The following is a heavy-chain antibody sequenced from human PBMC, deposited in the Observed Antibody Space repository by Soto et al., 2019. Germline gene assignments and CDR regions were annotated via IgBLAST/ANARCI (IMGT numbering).Heavy chain of an antibody. CDR2: ISYSGSA. CDR1: GGSISSSHY. J-gene: IGHJ3*02. V-gene: IGHV4-39*01. Sequence: QLQLQESGPGLVKPSETLSLTCTVSGGSISSSHYWGWIRQPPGKGLEWIDIISYSGSAYYSPSLKSRGPIFVDTSKNQFSLKLSSVTAADTPVYYCARLFPRPGGVNAFDIWGQGTKVTVSS. CDR3: ARLFPRPGGVNAFDI. D-gene: IGHD3-16*01.